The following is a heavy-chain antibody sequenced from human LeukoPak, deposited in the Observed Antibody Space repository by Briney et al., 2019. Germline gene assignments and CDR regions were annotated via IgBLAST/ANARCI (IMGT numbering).Heavy chain of an antibody. J-gene: IGHJ3*02. CDR1: GGSISSYY. D-gene: IGHD3-10*01. CDR2: IYTSGST. Sequence: SETLSLTCTVSGGSISSYYWSWIRQPAGKGLEWIGRIYTSGSTNYNPSLKSRVTMPVDTSKNQFSLKLSSVTAADTAVYYCARDPGPLYYYGSDAFDIWGQGTMVTVSS. V-gene: IGHV4-4*07. CDR3: ARDPGPLYYYGSDAFDI.